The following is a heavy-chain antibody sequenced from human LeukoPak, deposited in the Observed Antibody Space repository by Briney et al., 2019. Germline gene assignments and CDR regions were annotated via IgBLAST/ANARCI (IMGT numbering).Heavy chain of an antibody. CDR1: GFTFSSYW. CDR3: ARGDKFSGDY. Sequence: GGSLRLSCAVSGFTFSSYWMSWVRQAPGKGLEWVAKINQDGREKYCVDSVKGRFTITRDNAKNSLNLQMNSLRAEDTAVYFCARGDKFSGDYWGQGTLVTVSS. V-gene: IGHV3-7*04. J-gene: IGHJ4*02. D-gene: IGHD2-15*01. CDR2: INQDGREK.